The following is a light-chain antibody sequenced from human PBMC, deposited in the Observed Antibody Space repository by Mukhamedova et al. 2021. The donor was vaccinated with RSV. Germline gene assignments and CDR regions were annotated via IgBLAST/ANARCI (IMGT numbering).Light chain of an antibody. Sequence: WYQRRVHGRAPKLLIYFASTLQSDIPSRFSGSGSGTDFILTINNLQPEDLATYFCQQSSATPRSFGQGTMLQIK. J-gene: IGKJ2*03. V-gene: IGKV1-39*01. CDR3: QQSSATPRS. CDR2: FAS.